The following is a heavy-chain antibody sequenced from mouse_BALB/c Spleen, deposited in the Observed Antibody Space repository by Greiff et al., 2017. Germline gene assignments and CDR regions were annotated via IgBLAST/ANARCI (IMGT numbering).Heavy chain of an antibody. Sequence: EVQLQQSGAELVKPGASVKMSCTASGFNIKDTSMHWVKQRPEQGLEWIGRIDPANGNTKYDPKFQGKATITADTSSNTAYLQLSSLTSEDTAVYYCASMITTGFDYWGQGTTLTVSS. V-gene: IGHV14-3*02. CDR1: GFNIKDTS. CDR3: ASMITTGFDY. J-gene: IGHJ2*01. D-gene: IGHD2-4*01. CDR2: IDPANGNT.